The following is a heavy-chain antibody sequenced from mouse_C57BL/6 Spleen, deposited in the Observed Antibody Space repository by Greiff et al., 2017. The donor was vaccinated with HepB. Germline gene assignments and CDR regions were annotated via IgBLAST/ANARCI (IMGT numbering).Heavy chain of an antibody. CDR1: GFTFSSYA. CDR2: ISDGGSYT. D-gene: IGHD2-4*01. J-gene: IGHJ3*01. Sequence: EVRLVESGGGLVKPGGSLKLSCAASGFTFSSYAMSWVRQTPEKRLEWVATISDGGSYTYYPDNVKGRFTISRDNAKNNLYLQMSHLKSEDTAMYYCARGDDYPAWFAYWGQGTLVTVSA. V-gene: IGHV5-4*03. CDR3: ARGDDYPAWFAY.